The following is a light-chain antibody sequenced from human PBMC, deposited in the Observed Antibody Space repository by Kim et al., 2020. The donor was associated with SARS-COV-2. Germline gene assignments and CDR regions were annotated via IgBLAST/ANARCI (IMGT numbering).Light chain of an antibody. CDR1: ESVSRY. V-gene: IGKV3-20*01. J-gene: IGKJ2*03. CDR3: QHYRRSPYS. Sequence: LSPGERATLSCRARESVSRYLAWYRQKPGQAPRLLIYEASSRASGIPDRISGSGFGTDFTLTISRLESEDSAVYYCQHYRRSPYSFGQGTKLEI. CDR2: EAS.